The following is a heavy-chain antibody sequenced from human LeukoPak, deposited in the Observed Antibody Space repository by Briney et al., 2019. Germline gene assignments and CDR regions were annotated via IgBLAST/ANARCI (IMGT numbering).Heavy chain of an antibody. J-gene: IGHJ3*02. CDR1: GFSFGSYS. D-gene: IGHD3-22*01. CDR3: ARKGYYDSGTFDI. V-gene: IGHV3-21*01. Sequence: PGGSLRLSCAVSGFSFGSYSMNWVRQAPGKGLEWVSSITSSGSYINYAVSVKGRFTTSRDNAKNSLYLQMNSLRAEDTAVYYCARKGYYDSGTFDIWGQGTMVTVSS. CDR2: ITSSGSYI.